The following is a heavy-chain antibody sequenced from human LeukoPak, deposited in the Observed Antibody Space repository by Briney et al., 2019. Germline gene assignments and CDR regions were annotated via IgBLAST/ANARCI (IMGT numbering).Heavy chain of an antibody. CDR3: AGGGETYYDFWSGYLSLYYFDY. CDR1: GYTFTSYD. V-gene: IGHV1-8*01. J-gene: IGHJ4*02. D-gene: IGHD3-3*01. Sequence: ASVKVSCKASGYTFTSYDINWVRQATGQGLEWMGRMNPNSGNTGYAQKFQGRVTMTRNTSISTAYMELSSLRSEDTAVYYCAGGGETYYDFWSGYLSLYYFDYWGQGTLVTVSS. CDR2: MNPNSGNT.